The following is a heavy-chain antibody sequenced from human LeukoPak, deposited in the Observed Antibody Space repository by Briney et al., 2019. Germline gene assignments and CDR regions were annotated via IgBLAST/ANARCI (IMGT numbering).Heavy chain of an antibody. CDR3: AKEKDIVVVPAAQPFDP. Sequence: PGRSLRLSCAASGFTFDDFAMHWVRQAPGKGLEWVSGVSWNSASIGYADSVKGRFTISRDNSKNTLYLQMNSLRAEDTAVYYCAKEKDIVVVPAAQPFDPWGQGTLVTVSS. CDR2: VSWNSASI. V-gene: IGHV3-9*01. CDR1: GFTFDDFA. D-gene: IGHD2-2*01. J-gene: IGHJ5*02.